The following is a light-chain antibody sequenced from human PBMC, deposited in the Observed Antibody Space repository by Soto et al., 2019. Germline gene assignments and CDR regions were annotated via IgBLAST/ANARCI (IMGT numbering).Light chain of an antibody. J-gene: IGLJ2*01. CDR1: SSDVGGYDY. V-gene: IGLV2-14*03. CDR3: SSYSSSSTLVV. CDR2: DVT. Sequence: QSALTQPASVSGSPGQSITISCTGTSSDVGGYDYVSWYQQYPGKAPKLMIYDVTNRPSGVSNRFSGSKSGNTASLTISGLQGEGEADYYCSSYSSSSTLVVFGGGTKVTVL.